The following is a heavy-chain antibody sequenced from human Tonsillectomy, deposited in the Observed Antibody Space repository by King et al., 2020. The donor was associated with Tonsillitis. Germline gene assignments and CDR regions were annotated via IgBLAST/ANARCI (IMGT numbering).Heavy chain of an antibody. D-gene: IGHD6-25*01. Sequence: QLVQSGAEVKKPGSSMKVSCKASGGTFSSYAISWVRQAPGQGLEWMGGIIPIVATTNYAQKFQGRLTVTADESTGTAYMELSSLSSDDTAVYYCARERADGKDSDNGMDVWGQGTTVTVSS. CDR3: ARERADGKDSDNGMDV. J-gene: IGHJ6*02. V-gene: IGHV1-69*12. CDR1: GGTFSSYA. CDR2: IIPIVATT.